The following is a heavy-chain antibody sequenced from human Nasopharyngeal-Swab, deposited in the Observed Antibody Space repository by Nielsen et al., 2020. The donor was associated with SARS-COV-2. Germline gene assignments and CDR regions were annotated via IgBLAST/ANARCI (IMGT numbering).Heavy chain of an antibody. CDR2: INPNSGGT. J-gene: IGHJ3*02. CDR3: ARDLSNTGDALDI. Sequence: ASVQVSCNASGYTFTGNFMHWVRQAPAQGLEWMGRINPNSGGTKFAQKFQGRVTLTRDTSISTAYMELSRLRSDDTAVYYCARDLSNTGDALDIWGQGTLVTVSS. V-gene: IGHV1-2*06. CDR1: GYTFTGNF. D-gene: IGHD1/OR15-1a*01.